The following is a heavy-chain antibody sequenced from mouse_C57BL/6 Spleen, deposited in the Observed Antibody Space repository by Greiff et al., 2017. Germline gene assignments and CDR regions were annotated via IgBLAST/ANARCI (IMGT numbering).Heavy chain of an antibody. V-gene: IGHV5-16*01. CDR2: INYDGSST. D-gene: IGHD3-3*01. Sequence: DVMLVESEGGLVQPGSSMKLSCTASGFTFSDYYMAWVRQVPEKGLEWVANINYDGSSTYYLDSLKSRFIISRDNAKYILYLQMSSLKSEDTATYYCARERAYYAMDYWGQGTSVTVSS. CDR3: ARERAYYAMDY. J-gene: IGHJ4*01. CDR1: GFTFSDYY.